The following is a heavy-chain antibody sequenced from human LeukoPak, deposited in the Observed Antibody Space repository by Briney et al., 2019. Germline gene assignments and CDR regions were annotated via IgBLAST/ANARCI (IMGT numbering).Heavy chain of an antibody. J-gene: IGHJ4*02. CDR2: KSYDGSNK. CDR1: GFTFNNYA. D-gene: IGHD6-6*01. CDR3: ARDGGEQLVGPFDY. V-gene: IGHV3-30-3*01. Sequence: GGSLRLSCAASGFTFNNYAMHWVRQAPGKGLKWVAVKSYDGSNKYYAASVKGRFTISRDNSKNTLYLQMNSLRAEDTAVYYCARDGGEQLVGPFDYWGQGTLVTVSS.